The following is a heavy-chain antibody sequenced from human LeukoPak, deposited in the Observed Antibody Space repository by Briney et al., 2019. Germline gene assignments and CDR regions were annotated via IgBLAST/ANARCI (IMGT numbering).Heavy chain of an antibody. V-gene: IGHV4-61*01. J-gene: IGHJ4*02. CDR1: GYSISSGYY. Sequence: SETLSLTCAVSGYSISSGYYWSWIRQPPGKGLEWIGYIYYSGSTNYNPSLKSRVTISVDTSKNQFSLKLSSVTAADTAVYYCAREAQQLGTFDYWGQGTLVTVSS. D-gene: IGHD7-27*01. CDR3: AREAQQLGTFDY. CDR2: IYYSGST.